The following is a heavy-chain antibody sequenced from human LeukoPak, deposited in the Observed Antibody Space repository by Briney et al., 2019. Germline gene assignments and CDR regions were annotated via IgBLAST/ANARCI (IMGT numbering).Heavy chain of an antibody. D-gene: IGHD6-6*01. CDR2: ISSSGSSI. Sequence: GGSLRLSCAASGFTSSDYYMSWIRQAPGKGLEWVSYISSSGSSIYYADSVKGRFTISRDNAKNSLYLQMNSLRVEDTAVYYCARGGREYSSSYDLWGQGTLVTVSS. V-gene: IGHV3-11*01. CDR1: GFTSSDYY. CDR3: ARGGREYSSSYDL. J-gene: IGHJ5*02.